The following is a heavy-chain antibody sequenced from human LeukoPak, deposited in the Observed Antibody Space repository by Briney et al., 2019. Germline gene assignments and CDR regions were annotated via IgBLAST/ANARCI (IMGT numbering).Heavy chain of an antibody. CDR3: AREQAARLLDY. D-gene: IGHD6-6*01. CDR2: INPNSGGT. CDR1: GYTFSSYY. J-gene: IGHJ4*02. Sequence: ASVKVSCKASGYTFSSYYIHWVRQAPGQGLEWMGWINPNSGGTNYAQKFQGRVTMTRDTSISTAYMELSRLRSDDTAVYYCAREQAARLLDYWGQGTLVTVSS. V-gene: IGHV1-2*02.